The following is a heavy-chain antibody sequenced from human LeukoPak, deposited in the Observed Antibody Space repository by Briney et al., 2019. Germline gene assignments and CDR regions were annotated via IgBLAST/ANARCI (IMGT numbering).Heavy chain of an antibody. V-gene: IGHV1-18*01. Sequence: ASVKVSCKASGYTFTSYGISWVRQAPGQGLEWMGWISAYNGNTNYAQKLQGRVTMTTDTSTSTAYMELRSLRSDDTAVYYCARGPRTINDYGDYNHYYFDYWGQGTLVTVSS. CDR2: ISAYNGNT. D-gene: IGHD4-17*01. CDR3: ARGPRTINDYGDYNHYYFDY. J-gene: IGHJ4*02. CDR1: GYTFTSYG.